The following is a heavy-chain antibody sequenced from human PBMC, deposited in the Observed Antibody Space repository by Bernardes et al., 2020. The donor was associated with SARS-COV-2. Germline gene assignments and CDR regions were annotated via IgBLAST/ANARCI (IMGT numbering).Heavy chain of an antibody. J-gene: IGHJ4*02. Sequence: ASVKVSCKASGYTFTTYGLTWVRQAPGQGLEWMGWISGYNGDTKYAQNFQGRVIMTTDTPTSTAYMELRSLTSDDTAVYYCMRAPRTVGPTSGSTYWGQGTLVTVSS. V-gene: IGHV1-18*04. CDR1: GYTFTTYG. CDR2: ISGYNGDT. CDR3: MRAPRTVGPTSGSTY. D-gene: IGHD1-26*01.